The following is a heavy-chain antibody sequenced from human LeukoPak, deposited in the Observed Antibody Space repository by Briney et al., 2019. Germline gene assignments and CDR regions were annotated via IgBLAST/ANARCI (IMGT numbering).Heavy chain of an antibody. J-gene: IGHJ3*02. CDR3: ARPGIAVAAPDAFDI. Sequence: GSLRLSCSASGFTFSSYAMKWVRQAPGKGLEWLGSIYYSGSTYYNPSLKSRVTISVDTSKNQFSLKLSSVTAADTAVYYCARPGIAVAAPDAFDIWGQGTMVTVSS. CDR2: IYYSGST. V-gene: IGHV4-39*01. CDR1: GFTFSSYA. D-gene: IGHD6-19*01.